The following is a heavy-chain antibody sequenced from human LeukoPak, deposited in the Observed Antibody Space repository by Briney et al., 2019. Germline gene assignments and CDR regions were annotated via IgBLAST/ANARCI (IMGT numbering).Heavy chain of an antibody. V-gene: IGHV1-2*02. CDR3: ARGPSVELAIQSGFDY. CDR2: INPNSGGT. Sequence: GASVKVSCKASGYTFSGYYMHWVRQAPGQGLEWVGWINPNSGGTNYAQKFQGRVTMTRDTSISTAYMELSRLRSDDTAVYYCARGPSVELAIQSGFDYWGQGTLVTVSS. CDR1: GYTFSGYY. D-gene: IGHD2-21*01. J-gene: IGHJ4*02.